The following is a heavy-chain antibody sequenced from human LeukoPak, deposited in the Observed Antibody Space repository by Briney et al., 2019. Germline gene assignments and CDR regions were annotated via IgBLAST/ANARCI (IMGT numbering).Heavy chain of an antibody. V-gene: IGHV3-23*01. CDR1: GFTFSSYA. D-gene: IGHD3-10*01. CDR2: ISGSGDKT. CDR3: AKGVGSGSYLNYFDQ. Sequence: GGSLRLSCAASGFTFSSYAMSWVRQPPGRGLEWVSSISGSGDKTYNADSVKGRYTISRDNSKNTLHLQMNSLRAEDTATYFCAKGVGSGSYLNYFDQWGQGTLVTVSS. J-gene: IGHJ4*02.